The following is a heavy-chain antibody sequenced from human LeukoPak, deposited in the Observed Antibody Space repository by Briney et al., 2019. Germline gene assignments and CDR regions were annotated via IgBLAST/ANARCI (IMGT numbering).Heavy chain of an antibody. CDR3: AKDLPVLHY. CDR2: LPSNGDEE. V-gene: IGHV3-30*02. CDR1: GFSFSSFG. D-gene: IGHD3-16*01. J-gene: IGHJ4*02. Sequence: GGSLRLSCATSGFSFSSFGMNWVRQAPGKGLGHLAFLPSNGDEEYYADSAKGRFTISRDNSKNTVFLQLNGLRGDDTGVYYCAKDLPVLHYWGQGTLVIVSS.